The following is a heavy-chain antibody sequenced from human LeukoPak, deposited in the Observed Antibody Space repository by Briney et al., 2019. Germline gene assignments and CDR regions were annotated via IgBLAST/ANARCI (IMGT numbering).Heavy chain of an antibody. D-gene: IGHD3-3*01. CDR1: GGSISTYY. J-gene: IGHJ3*02. Sequence: SETLSLTCTVSGGSISTYYWSWIRQPPGKGLEWIGYIYYTGSTNYNPSLKSRVTISVDTSKNQFSLKLRSVTAADTAVYYCARAGVGRGDDAFDIRGQGTMVTVSS. V-gene: IGHV4-59*08. CDR3: ARAGVGRGDDAFDI. CDR2: IYYTGST.